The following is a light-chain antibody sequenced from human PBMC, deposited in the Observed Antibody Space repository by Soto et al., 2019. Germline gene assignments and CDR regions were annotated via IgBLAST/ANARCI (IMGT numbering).Light chain of an antibody. CDR2: GVT. CDR1: TSDIGFYDY. Sequence: QSVLTQPACVSGSPGQSLTISCTGTTSDIGFYDYVSWYQQYPGKAPKLLIYGVTIRPSGISNRFSGSKSGSTASLTIYGVRDEDEADYYWCSYATSDWYFFRSGTKVTV. J-gene: IGLJ1*01. CDR3: CSYATSDWYF. V-gene: IGLV2-14*01.